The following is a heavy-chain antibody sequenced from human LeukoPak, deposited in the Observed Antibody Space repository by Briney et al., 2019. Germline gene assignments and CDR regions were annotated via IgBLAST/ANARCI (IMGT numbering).Heavy chain of an antibody. J-gene: IGHJ3*02. CDR2: IYDSGST. Sequence: PSETLSLTCTVSGGSISSGGYYWSWIRQHPGKGLEWIGYIYDSGSTYYNPSLKRRVTISVDTSKNQFSLKLSSVTAADTAVYYCARVPRYCSSTSCYVGFDDAFDIWGQGTMVTVSS. CDR1: GGSISSGGYY. D-gene: IGHD2-2*01. CDR3: ARVPRYCSSTSCYVGFDDAFDI. V-gene: IGHV4-31*03.